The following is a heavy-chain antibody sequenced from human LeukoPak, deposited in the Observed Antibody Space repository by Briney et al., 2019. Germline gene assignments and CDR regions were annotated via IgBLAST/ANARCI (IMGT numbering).Heavy chain of an antibody. D-gene: IGHD3-10*01. J-gene: IGHJ5*01. CDR1: GGSASSHY. CDR3: ARDMVREPYNWFES. V-gene: IGHV4-4*07. CDR2: ISAGGST. Sequence: PSETLSLTCTVSGGSASSHYWSWIRQPAGKGLEWIGLISAGGSTNYNPSLKSRVTMSVDASKNQFSLKLSSVTAADTAVYYCARDMVREPYNWFESWGQGTLVTVAS.